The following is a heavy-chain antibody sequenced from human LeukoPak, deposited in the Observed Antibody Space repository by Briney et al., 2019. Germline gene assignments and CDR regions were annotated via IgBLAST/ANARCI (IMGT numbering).Heavy chain of an antibody. Sequence: ASVKVSCKASGGTFSSYAISWVRQAPGQGLEWMGGIIPIFGTANYAQKFQGRVTITADESTSTAYMELSSLRSEDTAVYYCARESLVVPAALYNWFDPWGQGTLVTVS. D-gene: IGHD2-2*01. J-gene: IGHJ5*02. CDR3: ARESLVVPAALYNWFDP. CDR2: IIPIFGTA. CDR1: GGTFSSYA. V-gene: IGHV1-69*01.